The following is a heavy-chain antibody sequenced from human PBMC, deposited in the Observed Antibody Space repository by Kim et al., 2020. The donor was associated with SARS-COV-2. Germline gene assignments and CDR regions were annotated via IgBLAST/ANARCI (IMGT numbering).Heavy chain of an antibody. CDR3: ASEWGDFRYYYYYYMDV. CDR2: ISYDGSNK. CDR1: GFTFSSYA. V-gene: IGHV3-30-3*01. Sequence: RGSLRLSCAASGFTFSSYAMHWVRQAPGKGLEWVAVISYDGSNKYYADSVKGRFTISRDNSKNTLYLQMNSLRAEDTAVYYCASEWGDFRYYYYYYMDV. D-gene: IGHD3-3*01. J-gene: IGHJ6*03.